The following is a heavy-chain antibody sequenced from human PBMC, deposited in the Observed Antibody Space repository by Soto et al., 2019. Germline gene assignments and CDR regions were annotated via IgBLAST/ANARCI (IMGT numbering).Heavy chain of an antibody. V-gene: IGHV1-46*01. CDR2: INPSGGST. Sequence: ASVQVSCKASGGTFSTYTITWVRQAPGQGLEWMGLINPSGGSTTYAQKFQGRVTMTRDTSTSTVYMDLSSLKSEDTAVYYCARSPYSSGYHYAIDYWGQGTQVTVSS. J-gene: IGHJ4*02. CDR1: GGTFSTYT. CDR3: ARSPYSSGYHYAIDY. D-gene: IGHD3-22*01.